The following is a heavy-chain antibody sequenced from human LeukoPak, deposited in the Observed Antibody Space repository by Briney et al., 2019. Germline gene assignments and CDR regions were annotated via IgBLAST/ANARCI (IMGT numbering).Heavy chain of an antibody. V-gene: IGHV4-39*07. CDR3: ARSPYYYGSTTFDY. CDR2: IYYSGNT. J-gene: IGHJ4*02. CDR1: GGSISSSYSY. Sequence: SETLSLTCTVSGGSISSSYSYWGWIRQPPGKGLEWIGNIYYSGNTYYNPSLKSRVTISVDRSKNQFSLKLSSVTAADTAVYYCARSPYYYGSTTFDYWGQGTLVTVSS. D-gene: IGHD3-10*01.